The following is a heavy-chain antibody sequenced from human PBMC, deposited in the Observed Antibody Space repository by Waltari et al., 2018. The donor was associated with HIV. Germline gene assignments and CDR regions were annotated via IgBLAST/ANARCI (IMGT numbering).Heavy chain of an antibody. D-gene: IGHD6-19*01. Sequence: QVQLVQSGAEVKKPGASVKVSCKASGYTFTSYAMHWLRQAPGQRLEWMGWINAGNGNTKYSQKFQGRVTITRDTSASTAYMELSSLRSEDTAVYYCARVPYSSGWPYFDYWGQGTLVTVSS. CDR3: ARVPYSSGWPYFDY. J-gene: IGHJ4*02. CDR1: GYTFTSYA. V-gene: IGHV1-3*01. CDR2: INAGNGNT.